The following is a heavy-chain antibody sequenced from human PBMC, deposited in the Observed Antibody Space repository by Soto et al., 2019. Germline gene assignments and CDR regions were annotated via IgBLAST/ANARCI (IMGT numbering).Heavy chain of an antibody. CDR1: GFTFSNYA. V-gene: IGHV3-23*01. CDR2: VGGSGFST. J-gene: IGHJ4*02. Sequence: EVQLLETGGALVQPGGSLRLSCAASGFTFSNYAMSWVRQAPGKGLEWVSGVGGSGFSTYYADSVRGRFTISRDTSKNTLSLQMNSLRAEDPAVYYCAKWMSADFSTIAYWGRGTRVTVSS. CDR3: AKWMSADFSTIAY. D-gene: IGHD2-15*01.